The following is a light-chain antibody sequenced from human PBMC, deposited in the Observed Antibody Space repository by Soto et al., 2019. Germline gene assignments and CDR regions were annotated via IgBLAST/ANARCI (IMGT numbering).Light chain of an antibody. J-gene: IGKJ5*01. CDR2: GIS. CDR3: QQHGQWPIT. V-gene: IGKV3-20*01. Sequence: EVVFTQSPCTLSLSPGERATLSYRASQSVSSSYLAWYQQKPGQAPRLLIYGISKRATDIPDRFSGSGSGTEFTLTISSLQPEDFATYYCQQHGQWPITFGQGTRLE. CDR1: QSVSSSY.